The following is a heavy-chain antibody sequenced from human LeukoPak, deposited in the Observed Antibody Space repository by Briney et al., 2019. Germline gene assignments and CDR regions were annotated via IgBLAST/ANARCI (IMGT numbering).Heavy chain of an antibody. V-gene: IGHV3-30-3*01. Sequence: GGSLRLSCAASEFTFSSYAMHWVRQAPGKGLEWVAAISFDGNNEYYADSVKGRFTISRDNSKNTLYLQMNSLRAEDTALYYCATAGSGTYADYWGLGTLVTVSS. CDR3: ATAGSGTYADY. D-gene: IGHD1-26*01. J-gene: IGHJ4*02. CDR1: EFTFSSYA. CDR2: ISFDGNNE.